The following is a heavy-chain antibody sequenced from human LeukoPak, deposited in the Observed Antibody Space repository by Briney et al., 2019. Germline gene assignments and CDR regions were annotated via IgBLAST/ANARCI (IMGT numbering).Heavy chain of an antibody. V-gene: IGHV3-21*01. CDR3: ARDMDYYVSRGYYKSSCFFDY. CDR2: ISSSSTYI. Sequence: PGGSLRLSCAVSGFTFSSYSMNWVRQAPGKGLEWVSFISSSSTYIYYADSVKGRFTISRDNAKNSLYLQMNSLRAEGTAVYYCARDMDYYVSRGYYKSSCFFDYWGQGTLVTVSS. D-gene: IGHD3-22*01. CDR1: GFTFSSYS. J-gene: IGHJ4*02.